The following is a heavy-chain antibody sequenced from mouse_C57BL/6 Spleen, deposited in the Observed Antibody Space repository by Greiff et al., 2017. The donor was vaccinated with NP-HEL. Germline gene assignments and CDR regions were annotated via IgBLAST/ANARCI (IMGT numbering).Heavy chain of an antibody. CDR1: GFNIKDDY. CDR3: TGRIWFAY. CDR2: IDPENGDT. V-gene: IGHV14-4*01. J-gene: IGHJ3*01. Sequence: EVHLVESGAELVRPGASVKLSCTASGFNIKDDYMHWVKQRPEQGLEWIGWIDPENGDTEYASKFQGKATITADTSSNTAYLQLSSLTSEDTAVYYCTGRIWFAYWGQGTLVTVSA.